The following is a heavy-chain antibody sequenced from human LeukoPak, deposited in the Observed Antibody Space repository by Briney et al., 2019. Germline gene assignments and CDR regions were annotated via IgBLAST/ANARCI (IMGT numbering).Heavy chain of an antibody. CDR2: ISSTGSYI. D-gene: IGHD2-2*01. V-gene: IGHV3-21*04. CDR1: GFTFSRYS. CDR3: AKEGLVVPADLRSYFDY. J-gene: IGHJ4*02. Sequence: PGGSLRLSCAASGFTFSRYSMNWVRQAPGKGLEWVSSISSTGSYIYSADSLKGRFTISRDNARNSLYLQMNSLRAEDTAVYYCAKEGLVVPADLRSYFDYWGQGTLVTVSS.